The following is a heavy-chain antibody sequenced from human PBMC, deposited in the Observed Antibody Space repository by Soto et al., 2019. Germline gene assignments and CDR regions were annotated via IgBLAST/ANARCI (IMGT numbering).Heavy chain of an antibody. CDR1: GYSFTSYW. CDR2: IDPSDSYT. D-gene: IGHD6-13*01. CDR3: ARHRSSWPRTGDWFDP. J-gene: IGHJ5*02. V-gene: IGHV5-10-1*01. Sequence: PGESLKISCKGSGYSFTSYWISWVRQMPGKGLEWMGRIDPSDSYTNYSPSFQGHVTISADKSISTAYLQWSSLKASDTAMYYCARHRSSWPRTGDWFDPWGQGTLVTVS.